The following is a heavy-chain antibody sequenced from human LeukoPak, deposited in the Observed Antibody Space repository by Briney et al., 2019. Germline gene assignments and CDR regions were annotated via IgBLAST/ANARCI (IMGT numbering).Heavy chain of an antibody. D-gene: IGHD3-10*01. J-gene: IGHJ6*02. CDR3: ARVDRSAGGMDV. V-gene: IGHV3-53*01. CDR1: GFTVSSNY. CDR2: IYSGGST. Sequence: GGSLRLSCAASGFTVSSNYMSWVRQAPGKGLEWVSVIYSGGSTYYADSVKGRLTISRDNSKNTLYLQMNSLRAEDTAVYYCARVDRSAGGMDVWGQGTTVTVSS.